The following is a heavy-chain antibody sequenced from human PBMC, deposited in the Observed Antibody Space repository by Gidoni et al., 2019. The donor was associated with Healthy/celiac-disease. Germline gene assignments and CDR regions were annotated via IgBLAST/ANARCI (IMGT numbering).Heavy chain of an antibody. V-gene: IGHV4-31*03. J-gene: IGHJ6*03. Sequence: QVQLQESGPGLVKPSQTLSLTCTVSGGSISSGGYYWSWIRQHPGKGLEWIGYISYSGSTYYNPSLKSRVTISVDTSKNQFSLKLSSVTAADTAVYYCARLVVPAAKGGYYYYYYMDVWGKGTTVTVSS. CDR1: GGSISSGGYY. CDR3: ARLVVPAAKGGYYYYYYMDV. D-gene: IGHD2-2*01. CDR2: ISYSGST.